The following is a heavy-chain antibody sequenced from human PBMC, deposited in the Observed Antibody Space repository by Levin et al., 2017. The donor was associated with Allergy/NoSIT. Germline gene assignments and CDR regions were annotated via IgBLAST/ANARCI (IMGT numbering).Heavy chain of an antibody. Sequence: GGSLRLSCAASGFTFSSYGMHWVRQAPGKGLEWVAVISYDGSNKYYADSVKGRFTISRDNSKNTLYLQMNSLRAEDTAVYYCAKDPQRGIRQQLVPLYYYYYYMDVWGKGTTVTVSS. CDR3: AKDPQRGIRQQLVPLYYYYYYMDV. CDR2: ISYDGSNK. D-gene: IGHD6-13*01. CDR1: GFTFSSYG. J-gene: IGHJ6*03. V-gene: IGHV3-30*18.